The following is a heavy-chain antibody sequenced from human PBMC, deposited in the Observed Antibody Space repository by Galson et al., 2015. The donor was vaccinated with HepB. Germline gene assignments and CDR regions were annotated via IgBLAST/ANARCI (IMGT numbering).Heavy chain of an antibody. V-gene: IGHV1-46*01. CDR1: GYTFTSYY. D-gene: IGHD3-22*01. Sequence: SVKVSCKASGYTFTSYYMPWVRQAPGQGLEWMGIINPSGGSTSYAQKFQGRVTMTRDTSTSTVYMELSSLRSEDTAVYYCARVPQRHYYDSSGYYQADAFDIRGQGTMVTVSS. CDR3: ARVPQRHYYDSSGYYQADAFDI. CDR2: INPSGGST. J-gene: IGHJ3*02.